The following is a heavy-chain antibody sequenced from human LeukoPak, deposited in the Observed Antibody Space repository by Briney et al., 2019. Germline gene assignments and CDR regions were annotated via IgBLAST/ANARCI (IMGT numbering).Heavy chain of an antibody. Sequence: GGSLRLSCAASGYSFSTYAMHWVRQAPGKGLEWVAIISDDGSNTYYADSVKGRFTTSRDNSKNTLYLQMNSLRAEDTAVYYCVRDRHGEPVVYWGQGTLVTVSS. J-gene: IGHJ4*02. CDR1: GYSFSTYA. CDR2: ISDDGSNT. CDR3: VRDRHGEPVVY. V-gene: IGHV3-30-3*01. D-gene: IGHD2-21*01.